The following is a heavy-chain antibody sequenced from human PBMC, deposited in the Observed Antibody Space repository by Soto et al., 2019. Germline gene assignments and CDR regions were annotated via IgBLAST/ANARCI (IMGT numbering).Heavy chain of an antibody. CDR3: AKVGDVYNSFFDY. J-gene: IGHJ4*02. D-gene: IGHD1-26*01. CDR2: SSSDGNQK. CDR1: GFTFSTYG. Sequence: LRLSCTASGFTFSTYGMHWVRQAPGKGLEWVAVSSSDGNQKYYADSVKGRFTISRDNSKNTLSLQMNSLRREDTAVYYCAKVGDVYNSFFDYWGQGTLVTVSS. V-gene: IGHV3-30*18.